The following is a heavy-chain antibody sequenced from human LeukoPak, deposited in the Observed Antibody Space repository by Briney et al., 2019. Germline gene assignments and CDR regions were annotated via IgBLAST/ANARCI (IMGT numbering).Heavy chain of an antibody. V-gene: IGHV3-30-3*01. CDR1: GFTFSRFP. D-gene: IGHD2-15*01. CDR3: AREVRDRAAGYFDY. J-gene: IGHJ4*02. CDR2: ISHDGTNE. Sequence: GGSLRLSCAASGFTFSRFPIHWVRQAPGKGLEWVAIISHDGTNEYYADSVKGRFTISRDNSKNTLYVQMNSLRAEDTAVYYCAREVRDRAAGYFDYWGQGTLVTVSS.